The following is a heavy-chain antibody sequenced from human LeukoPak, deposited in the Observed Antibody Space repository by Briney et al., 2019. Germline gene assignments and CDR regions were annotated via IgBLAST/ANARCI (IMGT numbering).Heavy chain of an antibody. V-gene: IGHV3-11*01. CDR1: GFTFSDYY. Sequence: GGSLRLSCAASGFTFSDYYMSWIRQAPAKGLEWVSYISSRGSNTYYADSVKGRFTISRDNAKNSLYVQMNSLRAEDTAVYYCARDYSGSYYYFDYWGQGTLVTVSS. J-gene: IGHJ4*02. D-gene: IGHD1-26*01. CDR2: ISSRGSNT. CDR3: ARDYSGSYYYFDY.